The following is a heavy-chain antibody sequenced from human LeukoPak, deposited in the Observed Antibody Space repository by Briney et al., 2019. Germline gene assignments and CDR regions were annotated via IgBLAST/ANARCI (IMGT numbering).Heavy chain of an antibody. CDR1: GFTSRNYW. J-gene: IGHJ4*02. V-gene: IGHV3-7*03. Sequence: GGSLRLSCAASGFTSRNYWMSWVRQAPGKGLEWVANIKHDGSEKYSVDSVKGRFTISRDNAKNSLYLQMNSLRAEDTAVYYCTRDRAISGMDCWGQGTLVTVSS. D-gene: IGHD3-10*01. CDR3: TRDRAISGMDC. CDR2: IKHDGSEK.